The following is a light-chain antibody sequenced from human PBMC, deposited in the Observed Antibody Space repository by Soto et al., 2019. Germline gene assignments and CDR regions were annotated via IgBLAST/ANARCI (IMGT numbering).Light chain of an antibody. V-gene: IGKV3-15*01. CDR3: QQYNNWPLT. Sequence: EIVMTQSPATLSVSPGETATLSCTATQSVSSNLAWYQQKPGQAPRLLIYGASTRATGIPARFSGSGSGTEFTLTISSLQSEEFAGYYCQQYNNWPLTFGQGTKVEIK. CDR2: GAS. CDR1: QSVSSN. J-gene: IGKJ1*01.